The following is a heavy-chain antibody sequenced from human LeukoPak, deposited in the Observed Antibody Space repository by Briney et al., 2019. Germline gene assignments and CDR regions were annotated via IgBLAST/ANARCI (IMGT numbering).Heavy chain of an antibody. D-gene: IGHD6-13*01. J-gene: IGHJ3*02. Sequence: GGSLRLSCAAPGFTLSTYDMNWVRQAPGKGLEWVSYISSSSINIHYADSVKGRFTVSRDNAKNSMYLQMNSLRDEDTAVYYCARDAGSSWYWGALDIWGQGTVVTVSS. CDR1: GFTLSTYD. CDR3: ARDAGSSWYWGALDI. V-gene: IGHV3-48*02. CDR2: ISSSSINI.